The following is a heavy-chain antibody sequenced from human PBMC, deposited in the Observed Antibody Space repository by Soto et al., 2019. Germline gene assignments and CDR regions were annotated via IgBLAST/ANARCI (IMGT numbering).Heavy chain of an antibody. CDR3: AKEMIASTLADFFDY. J-gene: IGHJ4*02. D-gene: IGHD2-21*01. CDR1: GFTFSNYG. CDR2: ISGSGDRA. Sequence: PGGSLRLSCEASGFTFSNYGMTWVRQAPGKGLEWVSTISGSGDRAFYADPVKGRFTISRDNSKSTLYLQMNSLSAEDTAIYYCAKEMIASTLADFFDYWGQGILVTVSS. V-gene: IGHV3-23*01.